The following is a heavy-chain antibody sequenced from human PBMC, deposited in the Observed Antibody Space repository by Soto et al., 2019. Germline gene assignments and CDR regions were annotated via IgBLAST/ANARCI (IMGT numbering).Heavy chain of an antibody. V-gene: IGHV1-58*01. CDR2: IDVGSANA. D-gene: IGHD3-10*01. J-gene: IGHJ5*02. CDR1: GFTFSSSA. Sequence: GASVKVSCKTSGFTFSSSAVHWVRQARGHRLQWIGWIDVGSANANYAQMLQERVTISRDMSTSTAYMELRSLRSDDTAVYYCARDIFWGGFGESNWLDPWGQGTLVTVSS. CDR3: ARDIFWGGFGESNWLDP.